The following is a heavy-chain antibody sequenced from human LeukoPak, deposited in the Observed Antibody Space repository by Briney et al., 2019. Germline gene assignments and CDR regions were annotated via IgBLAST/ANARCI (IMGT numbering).Heavy chain of an antibody. J-gene: IGHJ4*02. Sequence: GGSLRLSCAASGFTFSSYAMHWVRQAPGKGLEWVSGISRDSGSILYADSVKGRFTISRDNAKSSLYLQMNSLRAEDTALYYCARRIGGYNPFDYWGQGTQVTVSS. V-gene: IGHV3-9*01. CDR2: ISRDSGSI. D-gene: IGHD5-24*01. CDR1: GFTFSSYA. CDR3: ARRIGGYNPFDY.